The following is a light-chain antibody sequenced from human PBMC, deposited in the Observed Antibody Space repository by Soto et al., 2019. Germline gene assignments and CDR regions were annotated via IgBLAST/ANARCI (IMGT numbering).Light chain of an antibody. V-gene: IGLV7-46*01. CDR1: TGAVTSGHY. Sequence: QAVVTQEPSLTVSPGGTVTLTCGSSTGAVTSGHYPYWFQQKPGQAPRTLIFDTRNKPSWTPARFSGSLLGGKAALTLSGAQPEDEAEYYCLLSYSGARVFGTGTKVTVL. CDR2: DTR. CDR3: LLSYSGARV. J-gene: IGLJ1*01.